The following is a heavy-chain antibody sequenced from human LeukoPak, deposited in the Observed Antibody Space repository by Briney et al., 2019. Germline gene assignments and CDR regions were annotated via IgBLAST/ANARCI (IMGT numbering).Heavy chain of an antibody. CDR1: GFTFSSYA. J-gene: IGHJ4*02. V-gene: IGHV3-23*01. CDR2: ISGSGANT. CDR3: AKGRALEVVAAFNY. Sequence: GGSLRLSCAASGFTFSSYAMSWVRQAPGKGLEWVSAISGSGANTYYADSVKGRFTISRDNSKNTLYLQMNSLRADVTAVYYCAKGRALEVVAAFNYWGQGTVVTVSS. D-gene: IGHD2-15*01.